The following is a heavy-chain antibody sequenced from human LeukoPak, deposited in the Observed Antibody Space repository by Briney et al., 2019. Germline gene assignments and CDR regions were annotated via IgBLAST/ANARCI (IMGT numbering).Heavy chain of an antibody. V-gene: IGHV3-23*01. CDR3: AELGIAMIGGV. D-gene: IGHD3-10*02. J-gene: IGHJ6*04. CDR1: GFTFSSYA. CDR2: ISGSGGST. Sequence: GGSLRLSCAASGFTFSSYAMSWVRQAPGKGLEWVSAISGSGGSTYYADSVKGRFTVSRDNAKNSLYLQMNSLRAEDTAVYYCAELGIAMIGGVWGKGTTVTISS.